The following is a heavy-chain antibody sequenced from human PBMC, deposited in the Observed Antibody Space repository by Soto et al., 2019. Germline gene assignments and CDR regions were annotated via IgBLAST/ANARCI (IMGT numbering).Heavy chain of an antibody. J-gene: IGHJ6*02. CDR1: GDSVSSNSAA. CDR2: TYYRSKWYN. V-gene: IGHV6-1*01. Sequence: SQTLSLTCAISGDSVSSNSAAWNWIRQSPSRGLEWLGRTYYRSKWYNDYAVSVKSRITINPDTSKNQFSLQLNSVTPEDTAVYYCARDWGSTTAIPPKAYGMDVWGQGTTVTSP. D-gene: IGHD5-18*01. CDR3: ARDWGSTTAIPPKAYGMDV.